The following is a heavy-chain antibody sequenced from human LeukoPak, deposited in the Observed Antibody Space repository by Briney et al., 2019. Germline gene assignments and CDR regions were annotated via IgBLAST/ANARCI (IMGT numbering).Heavy chain of an antibody. V-gene: IGHV4-4*07. CDR2: IYTSGST. Sequence: PSETLSLTCTVSGDSMSSYYWSWIRQPAGKGLEWIGRIYTSGSTNYNPSLKSRVTMSVDTSKNQFSLKLSSVTAADTAVYYCARQIQKFYDSSGYYGYYYYMDVWGKGTTVTISS. CDR3: ARQIQKFYDSSGYYGYYYYMDV. D-gene: IGHD3-22*01. J-gene: IGHJ6*03. CDR1: GDSMSSYY.